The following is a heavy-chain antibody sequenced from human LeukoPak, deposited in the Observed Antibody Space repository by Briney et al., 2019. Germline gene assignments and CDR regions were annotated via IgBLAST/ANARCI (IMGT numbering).Heavy chain of an antibody. V-gene: IGHV1-2*02. CDR2: INPNSGGT. CDR3: ARYCSGGSCYNSRWFDP. D-gene: IGHD2-15*01. Sequence: ASVKVSCKASGYTFTGYYMHWVRQSPGQPLEWMGWINPNSGGTNYAQKYQCRVTMTRDTSSSTAYMELSRLRSDDTAVYYCARYCSGGSCYNSRWFDPWGQGTLVTVSS. CDR1: GYTFTGYY. J-gene: IGHJ5*02.